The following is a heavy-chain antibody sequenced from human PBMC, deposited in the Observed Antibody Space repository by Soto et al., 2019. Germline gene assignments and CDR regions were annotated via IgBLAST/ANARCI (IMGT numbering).Heavy chain of an antibody. CDR1: GFIFSNQA. V-gene: IGHV3-23*01. D-gene: IGHD1-26*01. CDR2: ISDRGDET. CDR3: ARRGTYLWGHFDY. Sequence: PGGSLRLSCAASGFIFSNQAMCWVRQGPGKGLEWVSCISDRGDETFFLDSVKGRFAISRDNSENMLFLQMSSLRAEDTAIYYCARRGTYLWGHFDYWGQGTQVTVSS. J-gene: IGHJ4*02.